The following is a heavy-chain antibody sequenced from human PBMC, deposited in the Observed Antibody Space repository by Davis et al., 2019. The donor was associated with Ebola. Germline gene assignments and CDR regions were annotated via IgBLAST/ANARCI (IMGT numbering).Heavy chain of an antibody. CDR3: ARGWGDYGGNSDLGAYYYYYGMDV. CDR1: GGSISSSNW. V-gene: IGHV4-4*02. CDR2: IYHSGST. J-gene: IGHJ6*02. D-gene: IGHD4-23*01. Sequence: MPSETLSLTCAVSGGSISSSNWWSWVRQPPGKGLEWIGEIYHSGSTNYNPSLKSRVTISVDKSKNQFSLKLSSVTAADTAVYYCARGWGDYGGNSDLGAYYYYYGMDVWGQGTTVTVSS.